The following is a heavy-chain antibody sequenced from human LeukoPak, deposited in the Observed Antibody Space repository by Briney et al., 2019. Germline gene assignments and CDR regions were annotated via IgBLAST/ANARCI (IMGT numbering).Heavy chain of an antibody. D-gene: IGHD2-21*01. CDR2: MYYSGST. V-gene: IGHV4-31*03. CDR3: ATPYCGTISCLDVFDV. Sequence: SQTRSLTCTVSGVSISSDKYYWSWIRQRPGKGVEWIGYMYYSGSTSYNPSLKSRASISIDGPKSQFSLRLTSVTAADTAVYYCATPYCGTISCLDVFDVWGQGTTVTVPS. J-gene: IGHJ3*01. CDR1: GVSISSDKYY.